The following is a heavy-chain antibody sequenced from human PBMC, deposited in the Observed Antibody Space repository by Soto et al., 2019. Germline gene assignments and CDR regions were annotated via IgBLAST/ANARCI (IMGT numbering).Heavy chain of an antibody. V-gene: IGHV3-48*01. Sequence: GGSLRLSCAASGFTFSSYSMNWVRQAPGKGLEWVSYISSSSSTIYYADSVKGRFTISRDNAKNSLYLQMNSLRAEDTAVYYCARDAPPAYCSGGSTTGGQGTLVTVSS. D-gene: IGHD2-15*01. CDR2: ISSSSSTI. CDR3: ARDAPPAYCSGGSTT. J-gene: IGHJ4*02. CDR1: GFTFSSYS.